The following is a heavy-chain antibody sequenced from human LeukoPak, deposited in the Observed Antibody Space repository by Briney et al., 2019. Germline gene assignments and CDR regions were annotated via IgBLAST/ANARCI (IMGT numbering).Heavy chain of an antibody. CDR3: AKGHGSNIYDYHGMDV. V-gene: IGHV3-23*01. CDR1: GFTFSFYA. D-gene: IGHD3-22*01. Sequence: GGTLRLSCAASGFTFSFYAMSWVRKAPGKGLEWVSGISGSGGSTYHADSVKGRFTISRDNSKNTLYLQMNSLRAEDTAVYFCAKGHGSNIYDYHGMDVWGQGTTVTVSS. J-gene: IGHJ6*02. CDR2: ISGSGGST.